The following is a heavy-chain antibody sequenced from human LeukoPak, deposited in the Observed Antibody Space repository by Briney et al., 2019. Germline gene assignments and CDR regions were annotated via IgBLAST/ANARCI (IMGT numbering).Heavy chain of an antibody. Sequence: GASVKVSCKASGGTFSSYAISWVRQAPGRGLEWMGGIIPIFGTANYAQKFQGRVTITADESTSTAYMELSSLRSEDTAVYYCASPRPFSYSSGWYFDYWGQGTLVTVSS. CDR3: ASPRPFSYSSGWYFDY. CDR2: IIPIFGTA. D-gene: IGHD6-19*01. V-gene: IGHV1-69*13. J-gene: IGHJ4*02. CDR1: GGTFSSYA.